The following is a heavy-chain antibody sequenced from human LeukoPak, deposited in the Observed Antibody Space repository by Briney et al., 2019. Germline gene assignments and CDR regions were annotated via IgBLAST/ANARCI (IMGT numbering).Heavy chain of an antibody. V-gene: IGHV4-4*08. CDR2: IYTGEST. J-gene: IGHJ3*02. CDR1: GFTFSSYS. CDR3: ARDLCTNGVCYDAFDI. D-gene: IGHD2-8*01. Sequence: GSLRLSCAASGFTFSSYSMSWVRQAPGKGLEWIGRIYTGESTNYNPSLKSRVTISVDTSKNQFSLKLSSVTAADTAVYYCARDLCTNGVCYDAFDIWGQGTMVNVSS.